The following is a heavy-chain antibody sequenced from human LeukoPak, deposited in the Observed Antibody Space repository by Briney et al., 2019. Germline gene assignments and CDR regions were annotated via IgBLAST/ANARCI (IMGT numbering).Heavy chain of an antibody. CDR1: GGSFSGYY. CDR2: INHSGST. Sequence: PSETLSLTCAVYGGSFSGYYWSWIRQPPGKGLEWIGEINHSGSTNYNPSLKSRVTISVDTSKNQFSPKLSSVTAADTAVYYCARIGYCSSTSCYTTDVWGQGTTVTVSS. CDR3: ARIGYCSSTSCYTTDV. J-gene: IGHJ6*02. D-gene: IGHD2-2*02. V-gene: IGHV4-34*01.